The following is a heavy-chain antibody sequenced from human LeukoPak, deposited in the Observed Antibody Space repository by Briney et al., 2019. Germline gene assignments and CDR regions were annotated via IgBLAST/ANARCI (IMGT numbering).Heavy chain of an antibody. V-gene: IGHV4-4*07. D-gene: IGHD2-15*01. CDR2: IYASGNT. Sequence: SETLSLTCTVSGGSISSYFWSWIRQPAGKGLEWIGRIYASGNTNYNPSLKSRLTLSIDTSKNQFSLRLSYVTAADTAVYYCAREDPLVAARGLDYWGQGTLVTVSS. J-gene: IGHJ4*02. CDR3: AREDPLVAARGLDY. CDR1: GGSISSYF.